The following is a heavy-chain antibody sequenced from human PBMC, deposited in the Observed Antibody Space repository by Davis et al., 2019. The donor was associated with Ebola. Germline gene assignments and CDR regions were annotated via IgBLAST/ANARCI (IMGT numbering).Heavy chain of an antibody. CDR3: ARAGSWTRKVYYYGMDV. D-gene: IGHD6-13*01. Sequence: GESLKISCAVPGFTFSSYWMSSVRQGPGKGLEWVAEIDEDGSKKDYVDSVKGRFTISRDNAKNSLYLQMNSLIAEDTAVYYCARAGSWTRKVYYYGMDVWGQGTTVTVSS. V-gene: IGHV3-7*01. CDR2: IDEDGSKK. CDR1: GFTFSSYW. J-gene: IGHJ6*02.